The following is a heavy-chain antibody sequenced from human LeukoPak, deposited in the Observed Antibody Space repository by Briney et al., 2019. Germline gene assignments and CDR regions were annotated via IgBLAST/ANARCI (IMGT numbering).Heavy chain of an antibody. CDR3: ATLAVADPFDY. J-gene: IGHJ4*02. Sequence: GGSLRLSCAASGFTFSSYCMNWVRQAPGKGLEWVSSISSSSSYIYYADSVKGRFTISRDNAKNSLYLQMNSLRVEDTAVYYCATLAVADPFDYWGQGTLVTVSS. CDR1: GFTFSSYC. CDR2: ISSSSSYI. V-gene: IGHV3-21*01. D-gene: IGHD6-19*01.